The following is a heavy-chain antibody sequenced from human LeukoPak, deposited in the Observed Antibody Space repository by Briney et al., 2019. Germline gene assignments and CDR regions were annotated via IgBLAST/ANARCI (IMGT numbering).Heavy chain of an antibody. Sequence: SVKVSCKASGGTFSSYAISWVRQAPGQGLEWMGRIIPILGIANYAQKFQGRVTITADKSTSTAYMELSSLRSEDTAVYYCARDRGRDGYNSPFDYWGQGTLVTVSS. CDR3: ARDRGRDGYNSPFDY. D-gene: IGHD5-24*01. V-gene: IGHV1-69*04. CDR2: IIPILGIA. J-gene: IGHJ4*02. CDR1: GGTFSSYA.